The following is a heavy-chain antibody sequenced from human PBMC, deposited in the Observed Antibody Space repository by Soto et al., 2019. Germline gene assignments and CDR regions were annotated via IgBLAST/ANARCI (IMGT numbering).Heavy chain of an antibody. CDR3: AKRGYCSSTSCYNDYYYGMDV. D-gene: IGHD2-2*02. J-gene: IGHJ6*02. CDR1: GFTFSSYA. Sequence: LRLSCAASGFTFSSYAMSWVRQAPGKGLEWVSAISGSGGSTYYADSVKGRFTISRDNSKNTLYLQMNSLRAEDTAVYYCAKRGYCSSTSCYNDYYYGMDVWGQGTTVTVSS. V-gene: IGHV3-23*01. CDR2: ISGSGGST.